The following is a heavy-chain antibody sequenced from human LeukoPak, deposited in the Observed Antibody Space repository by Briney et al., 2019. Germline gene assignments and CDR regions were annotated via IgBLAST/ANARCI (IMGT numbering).Heavy chain of an antibody. CDR3: ARDLFVVVVAATGNAFDI. D-gene: IGHD2-15*01. Sequence: ASVKVSCKASGYTFTGYYMHWVRQAPGQGLEWMGWINPNNGGTNYAQKFQGRVTMTRDTSISTAYMELSRLRSDDTAVYYCARDLFVVVVAATGNAFDIWGQGTMVTVSS. CDR2: INPNNGGT. CDR1: GYTFTGYY. J-gene: IGHJ3*02. V-gene: IGHV1-2*02.